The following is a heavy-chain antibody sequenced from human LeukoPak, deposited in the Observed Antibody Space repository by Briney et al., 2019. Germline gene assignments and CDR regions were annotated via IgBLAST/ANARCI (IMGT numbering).Heavy chain of an antibody. J-gene: IGHJ6*02. V-gene: IGHV4-39*01. CDR1: GGSIDSSGSY. D-gene: IGHD6-19*01. CDR2: IYYGGDA. Sequence: SETLSLTCTVSGGSIDSSGSYWGWIRQPPGKGLEWIGCIYYGGDAYYNPSLKSRVTVSADLSKNQFSLSLISVTAADTALYYCARLFSRGWPYYYGLGAWGQGTTVTVSS. CDR3: ARLFSRGWPYYYGLGA.